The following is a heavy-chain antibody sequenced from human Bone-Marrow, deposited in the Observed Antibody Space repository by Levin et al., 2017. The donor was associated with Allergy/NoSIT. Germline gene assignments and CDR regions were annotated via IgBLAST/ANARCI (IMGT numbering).Heavy chain of an antibody. D-gene: IGHD5-12*01. V-gene: IGHV3-33*01. Sequence: GGSLRLSCAASGFTFSSYGMHWVRQAPGKGLEWVAVIWYDGSNKYYADSVKGRFTISRDNSKNTLYLQMNSLRAEDTAVYYCARDAGYSGYGNNWFDPWGQGTLVTVSS. J-gene: IGHJ5*02. CDR3: ARDAGYSGYGNNWFDP. CDR2: IWYDGSNK. CDR1: GFTFSSYG.